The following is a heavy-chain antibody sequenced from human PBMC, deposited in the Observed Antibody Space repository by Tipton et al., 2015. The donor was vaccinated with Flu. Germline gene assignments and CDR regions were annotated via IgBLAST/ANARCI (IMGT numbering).Heavy chain of an antibody. CDR2: INHSGST. V-gene: IGHV4-39*07. Sequence: TLSLTCTVSGGSISSGSYYWSWIRQPPGKGLEWIGEINHSGSTNYNPSLKSRVTISVDTSKNQFSLKLSSVTAADTAVYYCARVVGARPRLQSRFSWFDPWGQGTLVTVSS. D-gene: IGHD1-26*01. J-gene: IGHJ5*02. CDR1: GGSISSGSYY. CDR3: ARVVGARPRLQSRFSWFDP.